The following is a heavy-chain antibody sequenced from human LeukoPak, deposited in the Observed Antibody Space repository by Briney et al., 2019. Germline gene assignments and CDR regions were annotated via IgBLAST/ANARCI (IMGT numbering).Heavy chain of an antibody. CDR1: GFTFSSYG. J-gene: IGHJ4*02. CDR2: IWYDGSNK. Sequence: GRSLRLSCAASGFTFSSYGMHWVRQAPGKGLEWVAVIWYDGSNKYYADSVKGRFNISRDNSKNTLYLQMNSLRAEDTAVYYCAKARGIAARRGVDYWGQGTLVTVSS. V-gene: IGHV3-33*06. D-gene: IGHD6-6*01. CDR3: AKARGIAARRGVDY.